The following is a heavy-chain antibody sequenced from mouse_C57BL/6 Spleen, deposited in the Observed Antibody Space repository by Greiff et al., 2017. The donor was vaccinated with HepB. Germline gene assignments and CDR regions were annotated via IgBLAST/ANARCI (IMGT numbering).Heavy chain of an antibody. V-gene: IGHV1-50*01. Sequence: QVQLQQPGAELVKPGASVKLSCKASGYTFTSYWMQWVNQRPGQGLEWIGEIDPSDSYTNYNQKFKGKATLTVDTSSSTAYMQLSSLTSEDSAVYYCARGLGRNYAMDYWGQGTSVTVSS. CDR2: IDPSDSYT. D-gene: IGHD4-1*01. CDR1: GYTFTSYW. CDR3: ARGLGRNYAMDY. J-gene: IGHJ4*01.